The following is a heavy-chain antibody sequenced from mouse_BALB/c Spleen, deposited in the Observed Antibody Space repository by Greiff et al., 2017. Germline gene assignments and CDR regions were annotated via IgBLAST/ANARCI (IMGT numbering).Heavy chain of an antibody. CDR3: ARVRNAYYGNWMARTN. CDR2: ISDGGSYT. D-gene: IGHD2-10*01. J-gene: IGHJ4*01. CDR1: GFTFSDYY. V-gene: IGHV5-4*02. Sequence: EVKLMESGGGLVKPGGSLKLSCAASGFTFSDYYMSWVRQTPEKRLEWVATISDGGSYTYYPDSVKGRFTISRDNAKNNLYLQMSSLKSEDTAMYYCARVRNAYYGNWMARTNWGQGTSVTVSS.